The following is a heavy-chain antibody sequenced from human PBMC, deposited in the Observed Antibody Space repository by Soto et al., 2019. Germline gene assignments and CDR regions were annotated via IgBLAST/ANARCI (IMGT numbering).Heavy chain of an antibody. J-gene: IGHJ5*02. Sequence: QVQLQESGPGLVIPSQTLTLTCAVSGASIDNNGYSWTWIRQHPGKGLEWIGTNNNRGDTYNNPSLKSPLTISLDTSQNHFSLRLNAVTAADTATYYCARGGSGWKALNWFDPWGQGIMVTVSS. D-gene: IGHD6-19*01. CDR3: ARGGSGWKALNWFDP. CDR2: NNNRGDT. CDR1: GASIDNNGYS. V-gene: IGHV4-31*11.